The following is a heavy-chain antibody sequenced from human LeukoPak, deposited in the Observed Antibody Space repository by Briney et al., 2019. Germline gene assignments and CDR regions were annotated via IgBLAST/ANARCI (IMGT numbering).Heavy chain of an antibody. CDR3: ARDGSIAVAGTTPYYFDY. CDR2: IYYSGST. V-gene: IGHV4-31*03. CDR1: GGSISSGGYY. Sequence: TQTLSLTCTVSGGSISSGGYYWSWIRQHPGKGLEWIGYIYYSGSTYYNPSLKSRVTISVDTSKNQFSLKLISVTAADTAVYYCARDGSIAVAGTTPYYFDYWGQGTLVAVSS. J-gene: IGHJ4*02. D-gene: IGHD6-19*01.